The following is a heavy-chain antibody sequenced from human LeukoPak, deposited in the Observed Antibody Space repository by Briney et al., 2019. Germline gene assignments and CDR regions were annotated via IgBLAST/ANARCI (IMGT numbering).Heavy chain of an antibody. CDR3: ARRYFEY. J-gene: IGHJ4*02. CDR1: GFTFSSYG. Sequence: GRSLRLSCAASGFTFSSYGMHWVRQAPGKGLEWVAVISYDGSNKYYADSVKGRFTISRDNAKNALYLQMNSLKAEDTAVYYCARRYFEYWGQGTLVTVSS. V-gene: IGHV3-30*03. CDR2: ISYDGSNK.